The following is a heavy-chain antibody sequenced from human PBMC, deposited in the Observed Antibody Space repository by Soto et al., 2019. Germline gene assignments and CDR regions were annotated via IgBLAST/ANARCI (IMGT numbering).Heavy chain of an antibody. CDR2: ISSRGDTI. Sequence: GGSLRLSCAASGFIFSDLHMTWIRQAPGKGLELVAYISSRGDTIYYADSVRGRITISRDNDKDSLFLQMSSLRVEDTAVYYCVRDRRISGINRGLDYWGRGTLVTVSS. J-gene: IGHJ4*02. CDR1: GFIFSDLH. V-gene: IGHV3-11*01. D-gene: IGHD1-20*01. CDR3: VRDRRISGINRGLDY.